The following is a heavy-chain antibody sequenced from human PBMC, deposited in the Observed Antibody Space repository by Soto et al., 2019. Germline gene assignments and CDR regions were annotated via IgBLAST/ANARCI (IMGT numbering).Heavy chain of an antibody. CDR3: ARGGRDYYGSGSYLNHYYYYMDV. J-gene: IGHJ6*03. D-gene: IGHD3-10*01. V-gene: IGHV4-34*01. CDR2: INHSGST. Sequence: SDTLSLTCAVYGGSFSGYYWSWIRQPPGKGLEWIGEINHSGSTNYNPSLKSRGTISVDTSKNQFSLKLSSVTAADTAVYYCARGGRDYYGSGSYLNHYYYYMDVWGKGTTVT. CDR1: GGSFSGYY.